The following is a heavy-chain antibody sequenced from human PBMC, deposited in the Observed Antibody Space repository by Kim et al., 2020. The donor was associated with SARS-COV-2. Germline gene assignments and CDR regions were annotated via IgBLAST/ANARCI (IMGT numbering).Heavy chain of an antibody. V-gene: IGHV4-39*01. D-gene: IGHD3-10*01. CDR3: ARNDAMWFGELLIEGWFDP. Sequence: SRVTISVNTSKNQFSLKLSSVTAADTAVYYCARNDAMWFGELLIEGWFDPWGQGTLVTVSS. J-gene: IGHJ5*02.